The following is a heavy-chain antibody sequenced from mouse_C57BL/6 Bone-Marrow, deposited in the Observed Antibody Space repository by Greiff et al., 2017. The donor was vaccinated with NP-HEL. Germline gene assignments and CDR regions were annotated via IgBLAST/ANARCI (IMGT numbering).Heavy chain of an antibody. D-gene: IGHD3-2*02. CDR1: GYTFTSYW. Sequence: QVQLQQPGAELVRPGSSVKLSCKASGYTFTSYWMDWVKQRPGQGLEWIGNIYPSDSETHYNQKFKDKATLTVDKSSSTAYMQLSSLTFEDSAVYYCARGGQLRLLAWFAYWGQGTLVTVSA. J-gene: IGHJ3*01. CDR3: ARGGQLRLLAWFAY. CDR2: IYPSDSET. V-gene: IGHV1-61*01.